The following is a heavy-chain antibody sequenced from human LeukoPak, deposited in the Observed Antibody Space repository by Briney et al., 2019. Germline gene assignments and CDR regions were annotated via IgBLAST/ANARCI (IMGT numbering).Heavy chain of an antibody. Sequence: SQTLSLTCTVSGGSINSGGYFWNWIRQHPGRGLEWIGSIYYTRSTSYYPSLKSRLTISIATSKNQFSLRLNSVIAADTAVYYCARERFAGGYRYLDYWGQGTLVTVSS. D-gene: IGHD2-8*02. V-gene: IGHV4-31*03. CDR1: GGSINSGGYF. J-gene: IGHJ4*02. CDR2: IYYTRST. CDR3: ARERFAGGYRYLDY.